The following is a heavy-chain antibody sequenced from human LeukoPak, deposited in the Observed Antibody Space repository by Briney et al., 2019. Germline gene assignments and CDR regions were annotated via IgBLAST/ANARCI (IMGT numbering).Heavy chain of an antibody. V-gene: IGHV3-48*03. CDR3: ARARAGSYYNRYDHYFDF. D-gene: IGHD3-10*01. Sequence: AGGSLRLSCAASGFTFSSYEMNWVRQAPGKGLEWVSSISRSATTIYYADSVKGRFTISRDNAKNSLYLQMNSLRAEDTAVYYCARARAGSYYNRYDHYFDFWGQGTLVTVSS. CDR2: ISRSATTI. CDR1: GFTFSSYE. J-gene: IGHJ4*02.